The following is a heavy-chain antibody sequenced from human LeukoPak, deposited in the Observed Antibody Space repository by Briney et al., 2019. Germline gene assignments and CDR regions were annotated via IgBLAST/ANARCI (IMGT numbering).Heavy chain of an antibody. CDR1: GYTFTSYG. CDR3: ASGRAGYFDWLLNY. D-gene: IGHD3-9*01. V-gene: IGHV1-18*01. J-gene: IGHJ4*02. Sequence: GASVKVSCKASGYTFTSYGISWVRQAPGQGLEWMGWISAYNGNTNYAQKLQGRVTMTTDTSTSTAYMELRSLRSDDTAVYYCASGRAGYFDWLLNYWGQGTLVTVSS. CDR2: ISAYNGNT.